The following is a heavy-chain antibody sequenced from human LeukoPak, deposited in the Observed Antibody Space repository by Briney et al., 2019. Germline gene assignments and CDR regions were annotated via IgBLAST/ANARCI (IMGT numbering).Heavy chain of an antibody. CDR2: ISSSSTII. D-gene: IGHD6-13*01. J-gene: IGHJ5*02. V-gene: IGHV3-48*01. CDR3: AKVPRQHDNWFDP. Sequence: GGSLRLSCAASGFTFSSHSMNWVRQAPGKGLEWVSYISSSSTIIRYADSVKGRFTISRDDAKNSLYLQMNSLRAEDTAVYYCAKVPRQHDNWFDPWGQGTLVTVSS. CDR1: GFTFSSHS.